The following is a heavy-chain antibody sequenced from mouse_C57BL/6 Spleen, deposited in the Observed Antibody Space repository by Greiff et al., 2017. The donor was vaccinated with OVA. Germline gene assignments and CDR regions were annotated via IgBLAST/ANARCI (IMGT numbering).Heavy chain of an antibody. J-gene: IGHJ4*01. Sequence: EVMLVESGGGLVQPGGSLSLSCAASGFTFTDYYMSWVRQPPGKALEWLGFIRNKANGYTTEYSESVKGRFTISRDNSQSILYLQMNALRAEDSATYYCARYYRNAMDYWGQGTSVTVSS. CDR2: IRNKANGYTT. D-gene: IGHD2-14*01. CDR3: ARYYRNAMDY. V-gene: IGHV7-3*01. CDR1: GFTFTDYY.